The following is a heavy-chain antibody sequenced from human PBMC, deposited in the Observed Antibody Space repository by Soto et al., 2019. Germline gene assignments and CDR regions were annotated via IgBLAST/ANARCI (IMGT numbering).Heavy chain of an antibody. D-gene: IGHD2-21*02. CDR1: GGTFSSYT. CDR2: IIPILGIA. J-gene: IGHJ1*01. Sequence: QVQLVQSGAEVKKPGSSVKVSCKASGGTFSSYTISWVRQAPGQGLEWMGRIIPILGIANYAQKFQGRVTITADKSTSTAYMELSSLRSEDTAVYYCARAPDCGGDCYSEYFQHWGQGTLVTVSS. CDR3: ARAPDCGGDCYSEYFQH. V-gene: IGHV1-69*02.